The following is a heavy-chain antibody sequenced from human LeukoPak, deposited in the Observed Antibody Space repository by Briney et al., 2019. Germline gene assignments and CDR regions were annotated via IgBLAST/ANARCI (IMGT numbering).Heavy chain of an antibody. V-gene: IGHV1-24*01. CDR2: FDPENGET. Sequence: GASVKVSCKASGYTLIEFSIHWVRQAPDKGREWMGSFDPENGETIYAQPFQGRVTMTEDTSTDTAYMELSSLRSEDTAVYYCATSYYYDKSDYYFLRFADWDQGTPVTVSS. J-gene: IGHJ4*02. D-gene: IGHD3-22*01. CDR3: ATSYYYDKSDYYFLRFAD. CDR1: GYTLIEFS.